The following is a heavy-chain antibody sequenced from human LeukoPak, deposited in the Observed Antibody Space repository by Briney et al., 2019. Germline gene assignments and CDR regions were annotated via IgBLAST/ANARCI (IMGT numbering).Heavy chain of an antibody. CDR1: GFTFNSCA. Sequence: GGSLRLSCAASGFTFNSCAMSWVRQAPGKGLEWVSSISSSSSYIYYADSVKGRFTISRDNAKNSLYLQMNSLRAEDTAVYYCARSRSGSYFRGGLNDYWGQGTLVTVSS. D-gene: IGHD1-26*01. CDR3: ARSRSGSYFRGGLNDY. J-gene: IGHJ4*02. CDR2: ISSSSSYI. V-gene: IGHV3-21*01.